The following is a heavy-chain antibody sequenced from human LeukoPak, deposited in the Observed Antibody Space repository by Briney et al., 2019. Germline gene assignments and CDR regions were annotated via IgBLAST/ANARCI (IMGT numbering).Heavy chain of an antibody. J-gene: IGHJ5*02. CDR3: ARADWSVAVAGTSVGFDP. CDR2: INPNSGGT. Sequence: ASVKVSCKASGYTFTGYYMHWVRQDPGQGLEWMGWINPNSGGTNYAQKFQGRVTMTRDTSISTAYMELSRLRSDDTAVYYCARADWSVAVAGTSVGFDPWGQGTLVTVSS. V-gene: IGHV1-2*02. CDR1: GYTFTGYY. D-gene: IGHD6-19*01.